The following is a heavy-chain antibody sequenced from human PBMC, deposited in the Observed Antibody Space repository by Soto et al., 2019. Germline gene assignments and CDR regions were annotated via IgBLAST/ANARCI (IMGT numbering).Heavy chain of an antibody. CDR3: ARLGPFRYFDWLSMEGWLDP. V-gene: IGHV4-59*08. Sequence: SETLSLTCTVSGGSLRSYFWSWIRQPPGRGLESIGYIYYSGYTNYNPSLESRVTISVDTSKNQFSLKLSSVTAADTAVYYCARLGPFRYFDWLSMEGWLDPWGQGTLVTVSS. CDR2: IYYSGYT. CDR1: GGSLRSYF. D-gene: IGHD3-9*01. J-gene: IGHJ5*02.